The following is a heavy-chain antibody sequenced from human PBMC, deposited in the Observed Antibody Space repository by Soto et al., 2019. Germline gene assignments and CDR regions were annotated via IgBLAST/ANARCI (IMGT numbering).Heavy chain of an antibody. CDR1: GFTIRSYA. CDR2: ISSEGGST. CDR3: VKDRYIDY. J-gene: IGHJ4*02. Sequence: XESLLLSCLVSGFTIRSYAMHWVRQAPGKGLQYVSSISSEGGSTYYADSVKGRFTISRDNSKNTLYLQMSSLRVEDTAVYHCVKDRYIDYWGQGTLVTVSS. V-gene: IGHV3-64D*06.